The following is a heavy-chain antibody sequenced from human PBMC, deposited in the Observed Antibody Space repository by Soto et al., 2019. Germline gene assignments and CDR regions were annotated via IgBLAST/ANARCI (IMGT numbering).Heavy chain of an antibody. CDR2: INHSGST. V-gene: IGHV4-34*01. J-gene: IGHJ6*02. CDR3: ARGSIAAAGAGGMDV. CDR1: GGSFSGYY. D-gene: IGHD6-13*01. Sequence: PSETLSLTCSVYGGSFSGYYWSWLRQPPGKGLEWIGEINHSGSTNYNPSLKSRVTISVDTSKNQFSLKLSSVTAADTAVYYCARGSIAAAGAGGMDVWGQGTTVTVSS.